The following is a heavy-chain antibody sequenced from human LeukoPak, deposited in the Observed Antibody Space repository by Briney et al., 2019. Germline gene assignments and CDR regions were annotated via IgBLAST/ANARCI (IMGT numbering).Heavy chain of an antibody. D-gene: IGHD2-2*01. Sequence: SETLSLTCAVSGYSISSGYYWGWIRQPPGKGLEWIGSIYQSGSTHYNPSLKSRVHISVDTSKNQFSLKLSSVTAADTAVYYCASNTSPSPYYYYYYMDVWGKGTTVTVSS. CDR3: ASNTSPSPYYYYYYMDV. V-gene: IGHV4-38-2*01. CDR2: IYQSGST. CDR1: GYSISSGYY. J-gene: IGHJ6*03.